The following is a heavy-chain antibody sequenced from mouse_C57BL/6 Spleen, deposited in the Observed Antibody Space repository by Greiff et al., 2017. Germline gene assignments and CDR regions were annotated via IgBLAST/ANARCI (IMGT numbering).Heavy chain of an antibody. CDR2: IYPGSGST. CDR3: ARHGSHQAWFAY. CDR1: GYTFTSYW. J-gene: IGHJ3*01. D-gene: IGHD1-1*01. Sequence: QVQLQQPGAELVKPGASVKMSCKASGYTFTSYWITWVKQRPGQGLEWIGDIYPGSGSTNYNEKFKSKATLTVDTSSSTAYMQLSSLTSEDSAVYYCARHGSHQAWFAYWGQGTLVTVSA. V-gene: IGHV1-55*01.